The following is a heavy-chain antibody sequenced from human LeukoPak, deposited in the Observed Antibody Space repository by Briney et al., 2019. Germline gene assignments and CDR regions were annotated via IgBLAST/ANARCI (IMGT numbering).Heavy chain of an antibody. V-gene: IGHV4-61*01. CDR3: ARAPQSVGAFDI. Sequence: SETLSLTCTVSGGSISSGSYYWSWIRQPPGKGLEWIGYIYYSGSTNYNPSLKSRVTISVDTSKNQFSLKLSSVTAADTAVYYCARAPQSVGAFDIWGQGTMVTVSS. CDR1: GGSISSGSYY. J-gene: IGHJ3*02. CDR2: IYYSGST.